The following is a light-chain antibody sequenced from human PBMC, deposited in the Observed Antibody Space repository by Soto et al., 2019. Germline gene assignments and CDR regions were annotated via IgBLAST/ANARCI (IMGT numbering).Light chain of an antibody. CDR1: SSNIGANFD. V-gene: IGLV1-40*01. CDR2: RNN. Sequence: QSVLTQPPSVSGASGQRVTISCTGSSSNIGANFDVHWYQQLPGTAPKLLIYRNNNRPSGVSDRFSGSKSGSSASLAITGLQAEDEADYYCQSYDSSLSGSVFGGGTQLTVL. J-gene: IGLJ3*02. CDR3: QSYDSSLSGSV.